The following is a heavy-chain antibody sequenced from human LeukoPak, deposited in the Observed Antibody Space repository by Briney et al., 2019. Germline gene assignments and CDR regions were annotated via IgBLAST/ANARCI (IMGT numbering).Heavy chain of an antibody. J-gene: IGHJ4*02. D-gene: IGHD2-15*01. Sequence: SETLSLTCTVSGGSISSSSYYWGWIRQPPGKGLEWIGKISYSGSTYYNPSLKSRVTISVDTSKNQFSLKLSSVTAADTAVYYCARGSCSAGSCYQVDNWGQGTLVTVSS. CDR3: ARGSCSAGSCYQVDN. CDR1: GGSISSSSYY. V-gene: IGHV4-39*07. CDR2: ISYSGST.